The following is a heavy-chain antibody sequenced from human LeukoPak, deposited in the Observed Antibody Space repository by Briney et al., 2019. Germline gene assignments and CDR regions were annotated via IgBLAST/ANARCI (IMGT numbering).Heavy chain of an antibody. CDR1: GYTFTGYY. D-gene: IGHD6-19*01. V-gene: IGHV1-2*02. CDR3: ARLSVATETNY. J-gene: IGHJ4*02. CDR2: INTYSGDT. Sequence: ASVKVSCKASGYTFTGYYMHWVRQAPGQRLEWVGWINTYSGDTTYAEQFQGRVTMTRDTSINTAYMELSRLRSDDTAVYYCARLSVATETNYWGQGTLVTVSS.